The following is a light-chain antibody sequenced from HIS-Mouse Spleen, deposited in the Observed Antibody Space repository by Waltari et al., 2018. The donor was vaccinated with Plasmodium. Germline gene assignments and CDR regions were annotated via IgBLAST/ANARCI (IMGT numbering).Light chain of an antibody. Sequence: DIQMTQSPSSLSASVGDRVTLTCRASQSISSYLNWYQQKPGKAPTLLLYAASRLQSGVPSRFSGSGSGTDFTLTIRSLQPEDFATYYCQQSYSTWTFGQGTKVEIK. CDR1: QSISSY. J-gene: IGKJ1*01. CDR2: AAS. V-gene: IGKV1-39*01. CDR3: QQSYSTWT.